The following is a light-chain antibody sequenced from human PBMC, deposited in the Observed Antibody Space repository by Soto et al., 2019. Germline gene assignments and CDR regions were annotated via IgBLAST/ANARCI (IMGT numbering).Light chain of an antibody. V-gene: IGKV3-15*01. CDR3: QQYNSWAYS. CDR1: QSVSRN. CDR2: GAS. J-gene: IGKJ4*01. Sequence: TLSVSPGERATLSCRASQSVSRNLAWYQQKPGQAPRLLIYGASTRATGFPARFSGSGSGTEFTLTISSLQSEDVAVYYCQQYNSWAYSFGGGTKVDIK.